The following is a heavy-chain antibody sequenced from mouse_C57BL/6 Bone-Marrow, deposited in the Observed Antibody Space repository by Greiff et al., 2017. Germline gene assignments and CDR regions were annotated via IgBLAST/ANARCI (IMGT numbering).Heavy chain of an antibody. CDR2: ISYDGSN. V-gene: IGHV3-6*01. CDR3: GRGDYDGTGYFDV. Sequence: EVQLQESGPGLVKPSQSLSLTCSVTGYSFTSGYFWNWIRQFPGNKREWLGYISYDGSNNYNPSLKKRISITRDTSKNQFFLKWNSVTTEDTATYYCGRGDYDGTGYFDVWGTGTTVTVSS. J-gene: IGHJ1*03. CDR1: GYSFTSGYF. D-gene: IGHD2-4*01.